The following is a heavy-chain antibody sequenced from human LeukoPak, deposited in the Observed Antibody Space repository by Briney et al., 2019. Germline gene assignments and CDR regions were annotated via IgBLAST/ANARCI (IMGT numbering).Heavy chain of an antibody. CDR3: TLRGSGSHYEGASVY. Sequence: PGGSLRLSCAASGFTVTNDCMSWVRQAPGKGLEGVSVIYRGGNTYYADSVQGRFTISRDHSNNTLYLQMNSLRADDTAVYYCTLRGSGSHYEGASVYRGRGTLVTVSS. CDR2: IYRGGNT. J-gene: IGHJ4*02. V-gene: IGHV3-66*01. CDR1: GFTVTNDC. D-gene: IGHD3-10*01.